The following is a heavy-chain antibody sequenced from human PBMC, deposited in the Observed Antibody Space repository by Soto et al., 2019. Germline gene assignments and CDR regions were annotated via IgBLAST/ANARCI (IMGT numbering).Heavy chain of an antibody. CDR1: GGSISSYY. Sequence: PSETLSLTCTVSGGSISSYYWSWIRQPPGKGLEWIGYIYYSGSTNYNPSLKSRVTISVDTSKNQFSLKLSSVTAADTAVYYCARGGPWYSFDYLGQATLVSVS. J-gene: IGHJ4*02. CDR2: IYYSGST. V-gene: IGHV4-59*01. D-gene: IGHD2-8*02. CDR3: ARGGPWYSFDY.